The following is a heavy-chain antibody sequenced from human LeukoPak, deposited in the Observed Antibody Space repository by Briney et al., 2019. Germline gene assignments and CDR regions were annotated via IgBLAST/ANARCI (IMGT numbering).Heavy chain of an antibody. CDR2: IYYSGST. Sequence: PSETLSLTCTVSGGSISSYYWSWIRQPPGKGLEWIGSIYYSGSTYYNPSLKSRVTISVDTSKNQFSLKLSSVTAADTAVYYCARSPRIYDILTGYYMDYFDYWGQGTLVTVSS. J-gene: IGHJ4*02. CDR3: ARSPRIYDILTGYYMDYFDY. V-gene: IGHV4-39*01. D-gene: IGHD3-9*01. CDR1: GGSISSYY.